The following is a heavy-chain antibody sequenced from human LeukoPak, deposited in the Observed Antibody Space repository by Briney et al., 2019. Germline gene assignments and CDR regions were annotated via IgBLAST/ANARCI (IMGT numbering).Heavy chain of an antibody. CDR1: GFTFSRYE. CDR3: ARGRSGYDSYYWYFDL. Sequence: GGSLRLSCAVSGFTFSRYEMNWVRQAPGNELEWVSYISSSDTTIYYVDSVKGRFTISRDNAKNSLYLQMNSLRAEDTAVYYCARGRSGYDSYYWYFDLWGRGTLVTVSS. V-gene: IGHV3-48*03. D-gene: IGHD5-12*01. CDR2: ISSSDTTI. J-gene: IGHJ2*01.